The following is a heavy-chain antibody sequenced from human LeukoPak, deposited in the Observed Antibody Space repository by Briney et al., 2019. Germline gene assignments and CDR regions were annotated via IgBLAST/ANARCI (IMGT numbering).Heavy chain of an antibody. V-gene: IGHV3-23*01. CDR2: ISGSGGDT. D-gene: IGHD6-19*01. CDR1: GFTFSSYG. Sequence: GGSLRLSCAASGFTFSSYGMSWVRQAPGKGLEWVSDISGSGGDTYYADSVKGRFSISRDNSKNTLYLQMNSLRAEDTAVYYCAKYSVAGSGRYMDVWGKGTTVTVSS. CDR3: AKYSVAGSGRYMDV. J-gene: IGHJ6*03.